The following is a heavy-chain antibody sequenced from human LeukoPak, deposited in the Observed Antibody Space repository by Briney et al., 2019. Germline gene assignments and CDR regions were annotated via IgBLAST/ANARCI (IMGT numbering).Heavy chain of an antibody. V-gene: IGHV4-59*01. CDR3: AGVGATSLGWFDP. J-gene: IGHJ5*02. D-gene: IGHD1-26*01. Sequence: SETLSLTCTVSGGSISSYYWSWIRQPPGKGLEWIGYIYYSGSTNYNPSLKSRVTISVDTSKNQFSLKLSSVTAADTAVYYCAGVGATSLGWFDPWGQGTLVTVSS. CDR1: GGSISSYY. CDR2: IYYSGST.